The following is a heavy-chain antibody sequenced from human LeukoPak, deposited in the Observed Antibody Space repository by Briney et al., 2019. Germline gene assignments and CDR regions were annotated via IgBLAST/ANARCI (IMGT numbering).Heavy chain of an antibody. CDR1: GFTFNNYW. CDR3: ARIVNSYYYVMDV. V-gene: IGHV3-7*05. Sequence: GGSLRLSCGVSGFTFNNYWMAGVRQAPAKGPEWVSNINEYGSQKNYLGSVKGRFTVSRDNAKNSLSLEMNSLRAEDTAVYYCARIVNSYYYVMDVWGQGTTVTVSS. CDR2: INEYGSQK. D-gene: IGHD2-15*01. J-gene: IGHJ6*02.